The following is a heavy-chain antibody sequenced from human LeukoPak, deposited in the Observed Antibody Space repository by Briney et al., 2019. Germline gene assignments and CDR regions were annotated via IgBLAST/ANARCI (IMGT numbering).Heavy chain of an antibody. CDR1: GASISSYY. V-gene: IGHV4-4*07. CDR2: IYTSGST. Sequence: SETLSLTCTVSGASISSYYWSWIRQPAGKGLEWLGRIYTSGSTNYNPSLKSRVTMSVDTSKNQFSLKLSSVTAADTAVYYCASSTTTVTTSTIRPFDYWGQGTLVTVSS. J-gene: IGHJ4*02. D-gene: IGHD4-17*01. CDR3: ASSTTTVTTSTIRPFDY.